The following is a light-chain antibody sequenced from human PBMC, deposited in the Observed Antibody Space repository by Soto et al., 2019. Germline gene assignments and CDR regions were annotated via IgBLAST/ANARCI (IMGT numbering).Light chain of an antibody. Sequence: EIVMTQSRSTLSVSPGERATLSCRDSQSVSSKLAWYQQKPGQAPRLLIYGASTRATGIPARFSGSGSGTEFTLTISSLQSEDFAVYHCQQYNNWPPITFGQATRLEIK. CDR2: GAS. J-gene: IGKJ5*01. CDR3: QQYNNWPPIT. V-gene: IGKV3-15*01. CDR1: QSVSSK.